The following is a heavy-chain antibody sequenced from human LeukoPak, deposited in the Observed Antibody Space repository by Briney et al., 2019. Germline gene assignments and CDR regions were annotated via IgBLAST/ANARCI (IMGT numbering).Heavy chain of an antibody. D-gene: IGHD2-15*01. J-gene: IGHJ4*02. Sequence: ASVKVSCKASGYTFTSYGISWVRQAPGQGLEWMGWINAYNGKTNYAQKLQGRVTMTTETSTSTAYMELRSLRSDDTAVYYCARDQYCSGGSCYGVDFDYWGQGTLVTVSS. CDR2: INAYNGKT. V-gene: IGHV1-18*01. CDR3: ARDQYCSGGSCYGVDFDY. CDR1: GYTFTSYG.